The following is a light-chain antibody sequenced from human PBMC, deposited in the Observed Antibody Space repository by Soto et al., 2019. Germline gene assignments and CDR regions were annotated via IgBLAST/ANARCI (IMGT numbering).Light chain of an antibody. CDR2: GTS. CDR3: KQCYNRPRT. V-gene: IGKV3-20*01. Sequence: EIVLTQSPGTLSLSPGERATLSCRASQSVSNNYLAWYQQKPGQAPRLLIYGTSSRATGIPDRFSGTGYGTESTLTISTLPPDDLAVYYCKQCYNRPRTFAQRT. CDR1: QSVSNNY. J-gene: IGKJ5*01.